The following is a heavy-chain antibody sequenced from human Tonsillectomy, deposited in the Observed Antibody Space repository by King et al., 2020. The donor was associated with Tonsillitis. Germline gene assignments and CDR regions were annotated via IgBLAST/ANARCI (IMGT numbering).Heavy chain of an antibody. J-gene: IGHJ5*01. CDR2: INPNSGGT. Sequence: QLVQSGAEVKKPGASMKVSCKASGYTFPAFCIHWVRQAPGQGLEWMGWINPNSGGTNFAQKFQGRVTMTRDTSISTAYMELSSLRSDVTAVYYCARGCGVVTPRDWFDSWGQGTLVTVSS. D-gene: IGHD2-21*02. V-gene: IGHV1-2*02. CDR1: GYTFPAFC. CDR3: ARGCGVVTPRDWFDS.